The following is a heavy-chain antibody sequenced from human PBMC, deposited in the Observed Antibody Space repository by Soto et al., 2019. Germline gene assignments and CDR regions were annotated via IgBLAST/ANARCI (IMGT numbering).Heavy chain of an antibody. Sequence: QLQLQESGPGLVKPSETLSLTCTVSGGSISSSSYYWGWIRQPPGKGLEWIGSIYYSGSTYYNPALKRRVTITLGTSKNQFPLKLRSLAAADPAVYYCGGLTREYSSSWVRWGQGTLVNVSS. CDR3: GGLTREYSSSWVR. V-gene: IGHV4-39*01. CDR2: IYYSGST. J-gene: IGHJ4*02. D-gene: IGHD6-6*01. CDR1: GGSISSSSYY.